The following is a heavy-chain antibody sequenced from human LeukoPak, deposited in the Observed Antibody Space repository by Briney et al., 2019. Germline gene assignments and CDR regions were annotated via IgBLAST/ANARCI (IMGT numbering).Heavy chain of an antibody. CDR1: GFTFSSYA. V-gene: IGHV3-23*01. J-gene: IGHJ4*02. CDR2: ISDRGGSI. CDR3: AKASPLNYFDSSGNYHRGGEFDS. D-gene: IGHD3-22*01. Sequence: PGGSLRLSCAASGFTFSSYAMSWVRQAPGKGLDWVSGISDRGGSIFYRDSVKGRFTISRDNSKSTLYLQMNSLRAEDTAVYFCAKASPLNYFDSSGNYHRGGEFDSWGQGALVSVSS.